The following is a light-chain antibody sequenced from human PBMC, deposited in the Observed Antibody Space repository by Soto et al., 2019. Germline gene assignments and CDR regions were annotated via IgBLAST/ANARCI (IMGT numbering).Light chain of an antibody. J-gene: IGKJ1*01. V-gene: IGKV2-28*01. CDR3: MQALRTWT. CDR2: LGS. CDR1: QSLLHSNGYNY. Sequence: DIVMTQSPLSLPVTPGAPASISCRSSQSLLHSNGYNYLDWYLQKPGQSPQLLIYLGSNRASGVPDRFSGSGSCTDFTLKISRVEAEDVGVYYCMQALRTWTFGQGTKVEIK.